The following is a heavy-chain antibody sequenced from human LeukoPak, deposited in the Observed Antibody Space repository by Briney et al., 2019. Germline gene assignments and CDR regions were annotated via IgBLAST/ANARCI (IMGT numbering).Heavy chain of an antibody. Sequence: ASVKVSCKASGYTFTSYGISWVRQAPGQGLEWMGWISAYNGNTNYAQKLQGRVTMTTDTSTSTAYMELSRLGSDDTAVYYCAREVSLIAVAGTRDYWGQGTLVTVSS. J-gene: IGHJ4*02. CDR1: GYTFTSYG. CDR3: AREVSLIAVAGTRDY. V-gene: IGHV1-18*01. CDR2: ISAYNGNT. D-gene: IGHD6-19*01.